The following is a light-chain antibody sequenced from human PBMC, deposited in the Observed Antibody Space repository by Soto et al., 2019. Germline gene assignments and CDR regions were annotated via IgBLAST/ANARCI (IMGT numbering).Light chain of an antibody. V-gene: IGLV2-14*01. CDR3: TSYTSDSTYV. CDR2: DVS. J-gene: IGLJ1*01. Sequence: QSVLTQPPSVSASPEQSITISCTGTSTAVGRYNYVSWYQQHPGKAPKLMVYDVSNRPSWVSNRFSGSKSGITASLTISGLQAEDEADYYCTSYTSDSTYVFGTGTKVTGL. CDR1: STAVGRYNY.